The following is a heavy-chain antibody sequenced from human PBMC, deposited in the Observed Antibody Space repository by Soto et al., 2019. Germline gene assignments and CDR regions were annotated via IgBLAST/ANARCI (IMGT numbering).Heavy chain of an antibody. D-gene: IGHD1-26*01. J-gene: IGHJ4*02. CDR2: INHSGST. Sequence: QVQLQQWGAGLLKPSETLSLTCAVYGGSFSGYYWSWIRQPPGKGLEWIGEINHSGSTNYNPSLKSRVTISVDTSKIQFSLKLSSVTAADTAVYYCARRIVGATRACDYWGQGTLVTVSS. CDR1: GGSFSGYY. CDR3: ARRIVGATRACDY. V-gene: IGHV4-34*01.